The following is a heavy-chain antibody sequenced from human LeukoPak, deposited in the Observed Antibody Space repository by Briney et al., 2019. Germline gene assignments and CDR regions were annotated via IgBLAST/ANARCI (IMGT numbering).Heavy chain of an antibody. D-gene: IGHD6-19*01. CDR2: INPNSGGT. V-gene: IGHV1-2*02. CDR1: GYTFNSYY. Sequence: ASVKVSCKASGYTFNSYYMHWVRQAPGQGLEWMGWINPNSGGTNYAQKFQGRVTMTRDTSINTAYMELSRLRSDDTAVYYCARDPGWYTYDNAFDIWGQGTMVTVSS. CDR3: ARDPGWYTYDNAFDI. J-gene: IGHJ3*02.